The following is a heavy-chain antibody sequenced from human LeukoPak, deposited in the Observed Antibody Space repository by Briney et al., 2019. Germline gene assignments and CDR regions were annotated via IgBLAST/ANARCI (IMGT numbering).Heavy chain of an antibody. D-gene: IGHD5-24*01. CDR1: GFTVSSNY. CDR2: IYSGGST. Sequence: GSLRLSCAASGFTVSSNYMSWVRQAPGKGLEWVSVIYSGGSTYYADSVKGRFTISRDNSKNTLYLQMNSLRAEDTAVYYCARAGWLQELTDYWGQGTLVTVSS. CDR3: ARAGWLQELTDY. J-gene: IGHJ4*02. V-gene: IGHV3-66*01.